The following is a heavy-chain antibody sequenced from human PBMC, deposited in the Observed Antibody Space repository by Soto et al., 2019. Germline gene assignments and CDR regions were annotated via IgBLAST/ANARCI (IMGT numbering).Heavy chain of an antibody. Sequence: QVQLQESGPGLVKPSETLSLTCTVSGDSVSSGDFYWTWIRQPPGKGLEWIAYIYKSGSTTYNPSLNGRVTITVDTSKNQFSLKLSSVTAADTAVYYCARVYYYGLGRGRSMDVWGQGTMVTVSS. CDR1: GDSVSSGDFY. V-gene: IGHV4-61*08. D-gene: IGHD3-10*01. CDR3: ARVYYYGLGRGRSMDV. J-gene: IGHJ6*02. CDR2: IYKSGST.